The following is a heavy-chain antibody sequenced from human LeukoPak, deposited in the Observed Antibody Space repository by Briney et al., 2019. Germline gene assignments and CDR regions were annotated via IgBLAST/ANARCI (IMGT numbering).Heavy chain of an antibody. D-gene: IGHD1-14*01. CDR1: GFTFSSYD. V-gene: IGHV3-21*01. Sequence: PGGSLRLSCAASGFTFSSYDMHWARQAPGKGLEWVSSVSSTSGYIYYADSVKGRFTISRDNSKNSVYLQMNSLRAEDTAVYYCARRSPEYYYYAMDVWGQGTTVTVSS. CDR2: VSSTSGYI. CDR3: ARRSPEYYYYAMDV. J-gene: IGHJ6*02.